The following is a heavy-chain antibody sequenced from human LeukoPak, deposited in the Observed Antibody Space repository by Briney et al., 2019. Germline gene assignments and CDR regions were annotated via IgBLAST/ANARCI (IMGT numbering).Heavy chain of an antibody. J-gene: IGHJ4*02. CDR3: ARGRCSSTSCFPDY. V-gene: IGHV3-11*04. CDR1: GFTFSDYY. Sequence: GGSLRLSCAASGFTFSDYYMSWIRQAPGKGLEWVSYINSSGSTIYYADSVKGRFTISRDNAKNSLYLQMNSLRVEDTAVYYCARGRCSSTSCFPDYWGQGTLVTVSS. CDR2: INSSGSTI. D-gene: IGHD2-2*01.